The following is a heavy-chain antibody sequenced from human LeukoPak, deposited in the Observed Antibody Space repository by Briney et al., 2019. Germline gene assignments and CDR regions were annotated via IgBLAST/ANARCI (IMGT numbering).Heavy chain of an antibody. D-gene: IGHD3-10*01. CDR3: AREGHVLLWFGELLL. V-gene: IGHV3-7*01. CDR2: IKQDGSEK. Sequence: GGSLRLSCAASGFTFSSYAMSWVRQAPGKGLEWVANIKQDGSEKYYVDSVKGRFTISRDNAKNSLYLQMNSLRAEDTAVYYCAREGHVLLWFGELLLWGQGTLVTVSS. CDR1: GFTFSSYA. J-gene: IGHJ4*02.